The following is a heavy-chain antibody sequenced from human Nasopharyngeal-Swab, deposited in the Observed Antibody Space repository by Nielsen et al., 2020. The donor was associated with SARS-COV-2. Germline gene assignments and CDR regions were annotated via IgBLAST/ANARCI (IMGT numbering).Heavy chain of an antibody. Sequence: GGSLRLSCAVSGLTVSSTYMSWVRQAPGKGLEWVSAISGSGGSTYYADSVKGRFTISRDNSTLYLQMDSLRAEDTAVYYCARWNNRGAGGTYEMDVWGQGTTVTVSS. CDR3: ARWNNRGAGGTYEMDV. CDR2: SGSGGST. V-gene: IGHV3-53*05. D-gene: IGHD2/OR15-2a*01. CDR1: GLTVSSTY. J-gene: IGHJ6*02.